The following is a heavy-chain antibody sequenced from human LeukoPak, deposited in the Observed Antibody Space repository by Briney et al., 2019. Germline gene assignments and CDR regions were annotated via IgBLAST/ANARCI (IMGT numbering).Heavy chain of an antibody. CDR1: GYTFTTYD. CDR2: MNPNSGNT. CDR3: ARRNTAMVAGLDY. V-gene: IGHV1-8*01. Sequence: ASVKVSCKASGYTFTTYDINWVRQATGQGLEWMGWMNPNSGNTGYAQKFQSRVTMTRNTSISTAFMELSCLRSEDTAVYFCARRNTAMVAGLDYWGQGSLVTVSS. D-gene: IGHD5-18*01. J-gene: IGHJ4*02.